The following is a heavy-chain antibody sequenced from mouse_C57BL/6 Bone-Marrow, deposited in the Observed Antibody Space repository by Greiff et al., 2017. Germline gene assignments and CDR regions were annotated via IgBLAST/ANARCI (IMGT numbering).Heavy chain of an antibody. Sequence: EVQLVESGGGLVQPGGSMKLSCAASGFTFSDAWMDWVRQSPEKGLEWVAEIRNKANNHATYYAESVKGRFTISRDDSKSSVYLQMNSLRAEDTGIYYCTTPTDDYDWFAYWGQGTLVTVSA. D-gene: IGHD2-4*01. V-gene: IGHV6-6*01. J-gene: IGHJ3*01. CDR3: TTPTDDYDWFAY. CDR2: IRNKANNHAT. CDR1: GFTFSDAW.